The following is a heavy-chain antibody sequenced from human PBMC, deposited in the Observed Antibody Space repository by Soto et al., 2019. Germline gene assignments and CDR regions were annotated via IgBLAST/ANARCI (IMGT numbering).Heavy chain of an antibody. CDR1: GLSFSTYG. V-gene: IGHV3-33*01. CDR3: ARDGGYSSSFNY. CDR2: ISYDGSNK. Sequence: GGSLRLSCAASGLSFSTYGTHWVRQAPGKGLEWVAVISYDGSNKYYADSVKGRFTISRDNSKNTLYLQMNSLRAEDTAVYYCARDGGYSSSFNYWGQGTLVTVSS. D-gene: IGHD6-13*01. J-gene: IGHJ4*02.